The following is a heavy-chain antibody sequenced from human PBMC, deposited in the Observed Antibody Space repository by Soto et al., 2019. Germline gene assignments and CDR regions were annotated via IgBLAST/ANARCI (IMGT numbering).Heavy chain of an antibody. CDR2: INDSGNI. J-gene: IGHJ6*03. V-gene: IGHV4-34*01. D-gene: IGHD3-10*01. Sequence: QVQLQQWGAGLLKPSETLSLTCAVYGGSFSGYQWSWIRQTPGKGLEWIGEINDSGNINYNPSLQSRVTIFLDTPKKQISLELRSVTAAATAVYYCARGLMLWFGELTRRGGYSYCVDVWGKGTTVIVSS. CDR1: GGSFSGYQ. CDR3: ARGLMLWFGELTRRGGYSYCVDV.